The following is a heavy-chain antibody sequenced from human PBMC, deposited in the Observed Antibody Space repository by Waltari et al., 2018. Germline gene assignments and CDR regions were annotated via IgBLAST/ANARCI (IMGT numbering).Heavy chain of an antibody. CDR2: VDTNTGIP. J-gene: IGHJ1*01. CDR1: GYTFTTYA. CDR3: ARGPPDHATRNEYFHL. Sequence: QVQLVQSGSELKKPGASVKVSCKASGYTFTTYAMNWVRQAPGQGLEWMGWVDTNTGIPTYAQCFTGRFVFSLDTSVSTAYLQISSLKAEDTAVYYCARGPPDHATRNEYFHLWGQGTLVTVSS. D-gene: IGHD2-2*01. V-gene: IGHV7-4-1*02.